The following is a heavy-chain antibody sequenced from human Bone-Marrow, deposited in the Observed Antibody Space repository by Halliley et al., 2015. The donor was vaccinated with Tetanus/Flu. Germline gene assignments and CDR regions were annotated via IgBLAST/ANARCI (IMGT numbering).Heavy chain of an antibody. CDR3: ARSPSMIFGGPPKYYFDY. D-gene: IGHD3-3*01. J-gene: IGHJ4*02. CDR2: ISHSGNT. V-gene: IGHV4-59*01. CDR1: GGSIRSYY. Sequence: LRLSCTVSGGSIRSYYWSWIRQPPGKGLEWIGYISHSGNTNYKPSLKSRVTISIDTSKNQFSLKVSSVTAADTAVYYCARSPSMIFGGPPKYYFDYWGQGTLVTVSS.